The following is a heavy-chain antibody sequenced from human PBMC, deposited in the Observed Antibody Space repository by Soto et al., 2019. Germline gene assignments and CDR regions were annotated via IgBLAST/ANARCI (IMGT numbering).Heavy chain of an antibody. V-gene: IGHV3-9*01. CDR2: ISWNSGSI. CDR1: GFTFDDYA. D-gene: IGHD6-13*01. CDR3: AKPIVASGYYGVDV. J-gene: IGHJ6*02. Sequence: EVQLVESGGGLVQPGRSLRLSCAASGFTFDDYAMHWVRQAPGKGLEWVSGISWNSGSIGYADSVKGRFTLSRDNSKNRLYLEMNSLRLEDTAVYYCAKPIVASGYYGVDVWGQGTTVTVSS.